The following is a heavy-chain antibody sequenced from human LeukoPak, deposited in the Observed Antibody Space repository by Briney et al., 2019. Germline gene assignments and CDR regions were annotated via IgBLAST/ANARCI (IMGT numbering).Heavy chain of an antibody. CDR2: ISSSSSYT. CDR3: ALTVVRGVIISDPYFDY. J-gene: IGHJ4*02. V-gene: IGHV3-11*06. D-gene: IGHD3-10*01. Sequence: GGSLRLSCAASGFTFSDYYMSWIRQAPGKGLEWVSYISSSSSYTNYADSVKGRFTISRDNAKNSLYLQMNSLRAEDTAVYYCALTVVRGVIISDPYFDYWGQGTLVTVSS. CDR1: GFTFSDYY.